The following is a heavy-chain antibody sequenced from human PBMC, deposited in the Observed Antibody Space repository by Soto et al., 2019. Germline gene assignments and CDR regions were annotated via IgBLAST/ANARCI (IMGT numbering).Heavy chain of an antibody. CDR1: GGSISSGDYY. V-gene: IGHV4-30-4*01. J-gene: IGHJ6*02. D-gene: IGHD1-26*01. CDR3: ARVLWKWKHAAYFYYGMDV. Sequence: PSETLSLTCTVSGGSISSGDYYWSWIRQPPGKGLEWIGYIYYSGSTHYNPSLMSRVTLSADTSKHQFSLHLSSVTAADTAVYHCARVLWKWKHAAYFYYGMDVWGQGTTVTVSS. CDR2: IYYSGST.